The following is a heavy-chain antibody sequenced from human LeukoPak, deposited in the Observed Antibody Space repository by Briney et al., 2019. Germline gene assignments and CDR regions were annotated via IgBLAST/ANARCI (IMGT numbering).Heavy chain of an antibody. CDR3: SRVSYYYVSSCYYYTYMDV. J-gene: IGHJ6*03. CDR2: ISANNGNT. V-gene: IGHV1-18*01. D-gene: IGHD3-22*01. CDR1: GYTFTSYG. Sequence: GASVKVSCKASGYTFTSYGISWVRQAPGPGLEWMGWISANNGNTNYAQKVQGRVTITTDTSNSTAYLELRSLRPDDTAVYYCSRVSYYYVSSCYYYTYMDVWGKGTTVTVSS.